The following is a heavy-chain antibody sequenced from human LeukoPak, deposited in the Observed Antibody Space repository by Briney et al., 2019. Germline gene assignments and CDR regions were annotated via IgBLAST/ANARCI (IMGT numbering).Heavy chain of an antibody. Sequence: PSETLSLTCTVSGGSIRSYYWSWIRQPPGKGLEWIGYIDYSGNTNYNPSLESRVTISVDTSKNQFSLKLSSVTAADTAVYYCARQLVVAGTCFDYWGQGTLVTVSS. J-gene: IGHJ4*02. D-gene: IGHD6-19*01. CDR3: ARQLVVAGTCFDY. CDR2: IDYSGNT. V-gene: IGHV4-59*08. CDR1: GGSIRSYY.